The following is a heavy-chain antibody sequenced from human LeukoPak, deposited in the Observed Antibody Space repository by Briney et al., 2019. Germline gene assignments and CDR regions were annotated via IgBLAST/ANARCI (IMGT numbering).Heavy chain of an antibody. CDR2: FDPEDGET. CDR1: GYTLTELS. Sequence: ASVKVSCKVSGYTLTELSMHWVRQAPGKGLEWMGGFDPEDGETIYAQKFQGRVTMTEDTSTDTAYMELSSLRSEDTAVYYCATNPVMTTVTSPPYYFGYWGQGTLVTVSS. J-gene: IGHJ4*02. CDR3: ATNPVMTTVTSPPYYFGY. D-gene: IGHD4-17*01. V-gene: IGHV1-24*01.